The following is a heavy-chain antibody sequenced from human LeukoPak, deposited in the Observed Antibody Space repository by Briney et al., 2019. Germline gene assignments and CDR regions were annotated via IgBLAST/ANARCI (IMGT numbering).Heavy chain of an antibody. D-gene: IGHD3-3*01. CDR3: ARGGDSWSGYSYGMDV. Sequence: GGSLRLSCVASGFSFSSYAMHWVRQAPGKGLEWVAVISYDGRNEYYADSVKGRFTISRDISKNTLYLQMNSLRPEDTAVYYCARGGDSWSGYSYGMDVWGQGTTVTVSS. V-gene: IGHV3-30-3*01. CDR2: ISYDGRNE. CDR1: GFSFSSYA. J-gene: IGHJ6*02.